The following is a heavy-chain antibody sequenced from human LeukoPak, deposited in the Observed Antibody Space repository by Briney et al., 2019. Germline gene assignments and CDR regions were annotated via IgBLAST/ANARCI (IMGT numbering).Heavy chain of an antibody. CDR2: INHSGST. J-gene: IGHJ4*02. CDR3: ARGSTGYSSGWGWVARISFDY. D-gene: IGHD6-19*01. V-gene: IGHV4-34*01. CDR1: GGSFSGYY. Sequence: SETLSLTCAVYGGSFSGYYWSWIRQPPGKGLEWIGEINHSGSTNYNPSLKSRVTISVDTSKNQFSLKLSSVTAADTAVYYCARGSTGYSSGWGWVARISFDYWGQGTLVTVSS.